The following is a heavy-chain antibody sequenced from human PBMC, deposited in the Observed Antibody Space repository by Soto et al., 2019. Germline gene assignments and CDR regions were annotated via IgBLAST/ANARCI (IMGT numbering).Heavy chain of an antibody. V-gene: IGHV3-23*01. Sequence: EVQLLESGGGLVQPGGSLRLSCAAYGFAFSSYAMSWIRQAPGKGLEWVSAISGSGGSTYYADSVKGRFTISRDNSKNTLYLQMNSLRAEDTAVYYCAKDGVKGWLQFYQYWGQGTLVTVSS. CDR2: ISGSGGST. CDR1: GFAFSSYA. D-gene: IGHD5-12*01. CDR3: AKDGVKGWLQFYQY. J-gene: IGHJ4*02.